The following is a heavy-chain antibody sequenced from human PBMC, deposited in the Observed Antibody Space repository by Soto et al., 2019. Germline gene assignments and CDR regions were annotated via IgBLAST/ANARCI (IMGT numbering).Heavy chain of an antibody. CDR2: ISGSGGST. Sequence: GGSLRVSCAASGFTFSSYAMSWVRLAPGKGLEWVSAISGSGGSTYYADSVKGRFTISRDNSKNTLYLQMNSLRAEDTAVYYCAKDIDDILAGYSGYWGQGTLVTVSS. CDR1: GFTFSSYA. J-gene: IGHJ4*02. V-gene: IGHV3-23*01. CDR3: AKDIDDILAGYSGY. D-gene: IGHD3-9*01.